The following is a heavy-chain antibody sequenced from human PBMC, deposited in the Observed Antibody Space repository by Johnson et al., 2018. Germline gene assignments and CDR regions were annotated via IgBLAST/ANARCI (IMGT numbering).Heavy chain of an antibody. J-gene: IGHJ3*02. CDR2: IIPIFGTA. CDR1: GGTFSNYA. Sequence: QVQLVESGAEVTKPGSSXKVSCKASGGTFSNYAISWVRQAPGQGLEWMGGIIPIFGTANYAQKFQGRVTITPDEATSTDDMELSSLRSEDTAVYYCARMYNWNAGDAFDIWGQGTMVTVSS. CDR3: ARMYNWNAGDAFDI. V-gene: IGHV1-69*01. D-gene: IGHD1-1*01.